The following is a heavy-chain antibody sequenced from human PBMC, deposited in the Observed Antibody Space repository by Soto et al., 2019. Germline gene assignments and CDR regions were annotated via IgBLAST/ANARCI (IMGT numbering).Heavy chain of an antibody. Sequence: QVQLVQSGAEVKKPGSSVTVSCKASGGTFNNYGFSWVRQAPGQGLEWMGGVFPMFSIMNHTQKFQDRITISAYESSSTVFMELSTLTPGVTADYACARDRGSGLVNWSQGSLVIVSS. CDR1: GGTFNNYG. J-gene: IGHJ4*02. CDR2: VFPMFSIM. CDR3: ARDRGSGLVN. V-gene: IGHV1-69*12.